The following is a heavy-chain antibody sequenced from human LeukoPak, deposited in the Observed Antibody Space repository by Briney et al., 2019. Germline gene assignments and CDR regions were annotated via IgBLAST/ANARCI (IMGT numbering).Heavy chain of an antibody. CDR3: ARGTEMTIVAGHYSFDY. CDR1: AASIRGYY. J-gene: IGHJ4*01. Sequence: SETLSLTCTVSAASIRGYYWTWVRQSAEKRLEWIGRIDGGGTAYFNPSLESRATISLDTSKNQFSLRLTSATAADTAVYYCARGTEMTIVAGHYSFDYWGQGTLVAVSS. V-gene: IGHV4-4*07. D-gene: IGHD4-11*01. CDR2: IDGGGTA.